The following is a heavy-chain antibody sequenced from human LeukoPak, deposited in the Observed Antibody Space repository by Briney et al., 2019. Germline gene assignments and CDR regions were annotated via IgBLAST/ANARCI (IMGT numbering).Heavy chain of an antibody. V-gene: IGHV1-46*01. J-gene: IGHJ4*02. CDR1: GGTFSSYA. D-gene: IGHD6-6*01. CDR3: ARDPIYSSSSYSFDY. CDR2: INPSGGST. Sequence: GASVKVSCKASGGTFSSYAISWVRQAPGQGLEWMGIINPSGGSTSYAQKFQGRVTMTRDTSTSTVYMELSSLRSEDTAVYYCARDPIYSSSSYSFDYWGQGTLVTVSS.